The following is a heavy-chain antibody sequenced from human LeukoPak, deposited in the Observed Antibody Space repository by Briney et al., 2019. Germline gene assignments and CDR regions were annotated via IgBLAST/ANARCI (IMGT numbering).Heavy chain of an antibody. CDR1: GFTFSNYG. CDR2: IRYDGTNK. Sequence: GGSLRLSCAASGFTFSNYGMHWVRQAPGRGLEWVAFIRYDGTNKYYADSVKGRFTISRDNSKNTLYLQMNSLRAEDTAVYYCASPRAVAAQYASDIWGQGTLVTVSS. J-gene: IGHJ3*02. D-gene: IGHD2-15*01. CDR3: ASPRAVAAQYASDI. V-gene: IGHV3-30*02.